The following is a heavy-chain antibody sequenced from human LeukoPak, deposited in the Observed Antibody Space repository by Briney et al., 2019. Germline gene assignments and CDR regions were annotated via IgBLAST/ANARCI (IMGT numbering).Heavy chain of an antibody. CDR1: GFTFSSYW. Sequence: PGGSLGLSCAASGFTFSSYWMHWVRQAPGKGLVWVSRINSDGSSTSYADSVRGRFTISRDNAKNTLYLQMNSLRAEGTAVYYCRYYDRSGSQSDHWGQGTLVTVSS. D-gene: IGHD3-22*01. CDR3: RYYDRSGSQSDH. J-gene: IGHJ4*02. V-gene: IGHV3-74*01. CDR2: INSDGSST.